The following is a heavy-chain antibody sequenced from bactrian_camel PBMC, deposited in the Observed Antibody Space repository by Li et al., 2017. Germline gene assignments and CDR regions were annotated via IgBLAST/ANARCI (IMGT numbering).Heavy chain of an antibody. CDR1: GTTHTRRC. J-gene: IGHJ4*01. Sequence: HVQLVESGGGSVQAGGSLKLSCTLSGTTHTRRCMGWFRQAPRKEREGVAHIYTGGDITYDADSVKGRFTVSQDNTENTLYLQMNQLKPEDTAKYYCAAKSYTFGRACSSLQGASSFYYWGQGTQVTVS. CDR3: AAKSYTFGRACSSLQGASSFYY. D-gene: IGHD2*01. V-gene: IGHV3S54*01. CDR2: IYTGGDIT.